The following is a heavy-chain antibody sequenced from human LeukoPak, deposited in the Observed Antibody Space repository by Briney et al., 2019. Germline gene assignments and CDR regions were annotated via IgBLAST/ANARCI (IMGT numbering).Heavy chain of an antibody. CDR1: GYTFTSYG. J-gene: IGHJ4*02. V-gene: IGHV1-18*01. CDR3: AKEGEVGFWSGYYGY. D-gene: IGHD3-3*01. Sequence: GASVKVSCKASGYTFTSYGISWVRQAPGQGLEWMGWISAYYGNTNYAQKLQGRVTLTTDTSTSTAYMELRSLTSDDTAVYFCAKEGEVGFWSGYYGYWGQGTLVTVSS. CDR2: ISAYYGNT.